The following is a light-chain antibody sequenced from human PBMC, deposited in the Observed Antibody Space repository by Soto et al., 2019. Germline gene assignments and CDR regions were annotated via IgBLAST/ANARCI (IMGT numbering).Light chain of an antibody. V-gene: IGKV1-33*01. CDR2: GAS. Sequence: DIQMTQSPSSLSASVGARVSITCQASQDIRTSLSWFQQKPGRAPQLLIYGASNLATGVPSRFRGSRSGIDVTYSISSLQPEDIAPYDCHHYDNLPPFTFGPGTKVDIK. CDR3: HHYDNLPPFT. CDR1: QDIRTS. J-gene: IGKJ3*01.